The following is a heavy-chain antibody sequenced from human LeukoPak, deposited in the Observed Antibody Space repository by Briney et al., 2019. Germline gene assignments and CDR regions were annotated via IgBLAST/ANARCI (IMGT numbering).Heavy chain of an antibody. CDR1: GFTFSSYG. V-gene: IGHV3-30*18. D-gene: IGHD1-26*01. CDR3: AKEEAVGAFDY. J-gene: IGHJ4*02. CDR2: ISYDGSNK. Sequence: PGGSLRLSCAASGFTFSSYGMHWVRQAPGKGLEWVAVISYDGSNKYYADSVKGRFTISRDNSKNTLYLQMNSLRAEDTAVYYCAKEEAVGAFDYWGQGTLVTVSS.